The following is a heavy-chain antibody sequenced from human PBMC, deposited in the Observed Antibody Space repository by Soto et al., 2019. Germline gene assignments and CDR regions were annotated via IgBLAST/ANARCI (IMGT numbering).Heavy chain of an antibody. Sequence: EVQLVESGGGLVQPGGSLRLSCAASGFTVSSNYMSWVRQAPGKGLEWVSVIYSGGSTDYADSVKGRFTISRDNSKNTLYLQMNSLRAEDTAVYYCARDNIYDGQSNWGQGTLVTVSS. CDR2: IYSGGST. CDR3: ARDNIYDGQSN. D-gene: IGHD5-12*01. V-gene: IGHV3-66*01. J-gene: IGHJ4*02. CDR1: GFTVSSNY.